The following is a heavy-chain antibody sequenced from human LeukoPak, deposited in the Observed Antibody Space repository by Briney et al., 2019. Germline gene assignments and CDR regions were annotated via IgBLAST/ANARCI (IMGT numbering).Heavy chain of an antibody. CDR1: GYTFTSYY. CDR2: INTNTGNP. V-gene: IGHV7-4-1*02. CDR3: ARGVEDTGDY. Sequence: GASVKVSCKASGYTFTSYYMHWVRQAPGQGLEWMGWINTNTGNPTYAQGFTGRFVFSVDTSVSTAYLQISSLKAEDTAVYYCARGVEDTGDYWGQGTLVTVSS. D-gene: IGHD2-15*01. J-gene: IGHJ4*02.